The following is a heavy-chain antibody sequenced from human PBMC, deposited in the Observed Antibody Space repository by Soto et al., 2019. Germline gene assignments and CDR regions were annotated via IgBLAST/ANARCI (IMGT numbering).Heavy chain of an antibody. CDR2: GSYSGTT. V-gene: IGHV4-61*01. Sequence: SETLSLTCTVSGVSVSSGSFYWAWIRQPPGKGLEWIGFGSYSGTTNYKPSLKSRVTISVDTSRSQISLKVSSLTAADTAVYYCARGATVTQFDYWGRGTLVTVSS. D-gene: IGHD4-17*01. CDR3: ARGATVTQFDY. J-gene: IGHJ4*02. CDR1: GVSVSSGSFY.